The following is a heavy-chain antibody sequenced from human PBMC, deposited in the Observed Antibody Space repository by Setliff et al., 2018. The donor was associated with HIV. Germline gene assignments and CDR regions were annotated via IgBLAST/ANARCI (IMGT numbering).Heavy chain of an antibody. CDR1: GFTFRNYA. CDR3: AKELISMGRGVNYGMDV. D-gene: IGHD3-10*01. J-gene: IGHJ6*02. Sequence: PGGSLRLSCAASGFTFRNYAMGWVRQAPGKGLDWVSAITDSGGDTYYADSVKGRFTISRDTSKNTLYLQMNSLRAEDTAVYYCAKELISMGRGVNYGMDVWGQGTTVTVSS. CDR2: ITDSGGDT. V-gene: IGHV3-23*01.